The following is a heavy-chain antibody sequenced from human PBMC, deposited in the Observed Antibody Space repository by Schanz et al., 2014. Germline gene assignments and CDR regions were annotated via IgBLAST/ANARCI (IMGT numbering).Heavy chain of an antibody. CDR1: GYTFSSHG. V-gene: IGHV1-3*04. CDR3: ARDLPYCDGGKCYSDGFDI. J-gene: IGHJ3*02. CDR2: INTANGNA. Sequence: QVQVVQSGAELKKPGASVKVSCKASGYTFSSHGIHWLRQAPGQSLEWMGWINTANGNAKYSANFQARFTITGDTSATTAYMELTNLRSEDTAVYYCARDLPYCDGGKCYSDGFDIWGQGTLVTVSS. D-gene: IGHD2-21*01.